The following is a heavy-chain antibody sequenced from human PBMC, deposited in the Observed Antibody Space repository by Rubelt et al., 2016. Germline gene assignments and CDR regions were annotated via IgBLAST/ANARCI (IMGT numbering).Heavy chain of an antibody. Sequence: GGSLRLSCVASGFTFSSFNMNWVRQAPGKGLEWVSYISSSSSYTNYADSVKGRFTISRDNAKNSLYLQMNSLRAEDTAVYYCARGVGAADWGPGTLVTVSS. CDR2: ISSSSSYT. CDR3: ARGVGAAD. V-gene: IGHV3-11*05. CDR1: GFTFSSFN. J-gene: IGHJ4*02. D-gene: IGHD2-15*01.